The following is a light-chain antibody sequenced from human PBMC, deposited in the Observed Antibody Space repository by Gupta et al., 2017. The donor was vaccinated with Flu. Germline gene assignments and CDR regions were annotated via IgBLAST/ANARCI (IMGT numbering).Light chain of an antibody. Sequence: EIVLTQSPGTLSLSAGDRAALSCRASLSVSSNYLAWYQQKPGQAPRLLIFGASYRATGVPDRFSGSGSGADFTLTINRLEPEDFAVYFCQQYSSSPYTFGQGTNLEI. V-gene: IGKV3-20*01. CDR3: QQYSSSPYT. CDR2: GAS. J-gene: IGKJ2*01. CDR1: LSVSSNY.